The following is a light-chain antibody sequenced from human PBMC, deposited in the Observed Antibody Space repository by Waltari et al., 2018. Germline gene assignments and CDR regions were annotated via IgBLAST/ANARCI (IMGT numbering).Light chain of an antibody. CDR2: SNN. V-gene: IGLV1-44*01. CDR1: SSNIGRTT. CDR3: AAWDDSLNGHYV. J-gene: IGLJ1*01. Sequence: QSVLTQPPSASGTPGQRVTISCSGSSSNIGRTTVNWYQQLPGTAPKLLIYSNNQRPSGVPDRFSGSKSGTSASLAISGLQSEDEADYYCAAWDDSLNGHYVFGTGTKVTVL.